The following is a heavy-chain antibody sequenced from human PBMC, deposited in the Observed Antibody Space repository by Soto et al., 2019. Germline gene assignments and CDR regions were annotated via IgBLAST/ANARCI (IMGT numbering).Heavy chain of an antibody. CDR3: AREIVTAGGNNYFDP. V-gene: IGHV4-4*02. J-gene: IGHJ5*02. CDR1: GGTVASSHW. Sequence: PSETRSRTCVVSGGTVASSHWWSWVRQSPGRGLEWIGNVYHTGDTNFNPSLQSRVTFSVDKSNNQFSLRLTSVTAADTAVYFCAREIVTAGGNNYFDPWGPGTLVTVSS. CDR2: VYHTGDT. D-gene: IGHD2-21*02.